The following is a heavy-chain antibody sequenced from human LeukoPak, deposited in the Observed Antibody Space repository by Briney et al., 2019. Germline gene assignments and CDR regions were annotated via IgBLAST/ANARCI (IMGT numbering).Heavy chain of an antibody. CDR1: GYSFSSGYY. D-gene: IGHD6-13*01. V-gene: IGHV4-38-2*02. CDR3: ARVAAGIGFFQH. Sequence: PSGTLSLTCIVSGYSFSSGYYWGWIRQPPGKGLEWIGNIHHSGSTYYNPSLKSRVTISVDTSKNQLSLKLSSVTAADTAVYYCARVAAGIGFFQHWGQGTLVTVSS. CDR2: IHHSGST. J-gene: IGHJ1*01.